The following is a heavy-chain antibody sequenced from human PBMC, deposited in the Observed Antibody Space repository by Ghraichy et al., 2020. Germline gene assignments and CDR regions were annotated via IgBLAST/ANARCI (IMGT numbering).Heavy chain of an antibody. CDR3: ARGPGIVVVPAAIGALYYFDY. J-gene: IGHJ4*02. CDR2: INHSGST. CDR1: GGSFSGYY. V-gene: IGHV4-34*01. D-gene: IGHD2-2*02. Sequence: SETLSLTCAVYGGSFSGYYWSWIRQPPGKGLEWIGEINHSGSTNYNPSLKSRVTISVDTSKNQFSLKLSSVTAADTAVYYCARGPGIVVVPAAIGALYYFDYWGQGTLVTVSS.